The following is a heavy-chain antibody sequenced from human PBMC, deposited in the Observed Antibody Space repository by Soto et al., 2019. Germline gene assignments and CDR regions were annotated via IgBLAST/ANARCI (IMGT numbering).Heavy chain of an antibody. D-gene: IGHD5-18*01. CDR1: GFTFITYG. CDR3: ARKAMGAPVDQ. Sequence: QVQLVQSGAEVKKPGASVKFSCKASGFTFITYGFTWVRQARGQGLEWLGWISAYNGDTDYAQKVQGRVTMTTDTSTSTAYMELRSLTSDDPAVYYCARKAMGAPVDQWGQGTLVIVSS. V-gene: IGHV1-18*01. J-gene: IGHJ4*02. CDR2: ISAYNGDT.